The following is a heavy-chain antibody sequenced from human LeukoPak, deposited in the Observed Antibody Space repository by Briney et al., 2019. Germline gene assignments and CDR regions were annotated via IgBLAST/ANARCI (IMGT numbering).Heavy chain of an antibody. CDR1: GGSVNSGSYY. Sequence: SETLSLTCAVSGGSVNSGSYYWSWIRQHPGKGLEWIGYIYYTGITNYNPSLKSRVTISVDTSKNQLSLNLNSVTAADTAVYYCATSQCGSDCYLAGDYWGQGTLVTVSS. CDR3: ATSQCGSDCYLAGDY. CDR2: IYYTGIT. V-gene: IGHV4-61*01. D-gene: IGHD2-21*02. J-gene: IGHJ4*02.